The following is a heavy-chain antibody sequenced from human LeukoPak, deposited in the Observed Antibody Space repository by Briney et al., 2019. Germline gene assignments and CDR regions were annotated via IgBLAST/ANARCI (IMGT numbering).Heavy chain of an antibody. CDR2: IYYSGST. J-gene: IGHJ6*02. CDR3: ARDPAVAGSYYYYGMDV. D-gene: IGHD6-19*01. Sequence: PSETLSLTCTVSGGSISSYYWSWIRQPPGKGLEWIGYIYYSGSTNYNPSLKSRVTISVDTSKNQFSLKLSSVTAADTAVYYCARDPAVAGSYYYYGMDVWGQGTTVTVSS. CDR1: GGSISSYY. V-gene: IGHV4-59*01.